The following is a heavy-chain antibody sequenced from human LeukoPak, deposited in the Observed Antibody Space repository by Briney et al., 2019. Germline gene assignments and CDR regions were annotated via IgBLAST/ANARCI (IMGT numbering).Heavy chain of an antibody. J-gene: IGHJ4*02. D-gene: IGHD6-19*01. V-gene: IGHV3-20*04. CDR2: INWSGGRT. CDR3: AKRSNSGWNLDY. CDR1: GCTFDDYG. Sequence: PGGSLRLSCAASGCTFDDYGMSWVRQAPAKGLEWVSGINWSGGRTGYADSVKGRFTVSRDNAKNSLYLQMNSLRAEDTAMYYCAKRSNSGWNLDYWGQGTLVTVSS.